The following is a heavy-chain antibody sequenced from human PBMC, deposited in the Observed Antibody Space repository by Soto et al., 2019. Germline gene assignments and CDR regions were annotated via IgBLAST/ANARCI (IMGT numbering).Heavy chain of an antibody. CDR3: ARLVYDSRLPYLYFDH. V-gene: IGHV4-4*02. Sequence: PSETLSLTCDVSGVSISSGNWWSWVRQPPGKGLEWIAEVYNDGSANYHPSLESRATISVDRSKNQFSLRLSSVTAADTGKYYCARLVYDSRLPYLYFDHWGQGTLVTVSS. CDR1: GVSISSGNW. D-gene: IGHD3-22*01. CDR2: VYNDGSA. J-gene: IGHJ4*02.